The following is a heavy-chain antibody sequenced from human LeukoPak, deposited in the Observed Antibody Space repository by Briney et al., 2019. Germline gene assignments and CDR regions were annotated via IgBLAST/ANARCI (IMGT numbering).Heavy chain of an antibody. J-gene: IGHJ4*02. CDR3: TRAQAFDF. Sequence: GGSLRLSCAASGFTVSSNYMSWVRQAPGKGLEWVSVMYIDGSTHYAESVKGRFTISRDNSKNTVFLQLTSLTAEDTAVYYCTRAQAFDFWGQGTLVTVSP. V-gene: IGHV3-66*01. CDR2: MYIDGST. CDR1: GFTVSSNY.